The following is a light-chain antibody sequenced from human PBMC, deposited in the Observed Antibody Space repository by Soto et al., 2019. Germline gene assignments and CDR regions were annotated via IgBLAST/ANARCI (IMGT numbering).Light chain of an antibody. J-gene: IGLJ1*01. Sequence: QSVLTQPASVSGSPGQSITISCTGSSSDVGNYNLVSWYQQHPGKAPKLMICEGDKRPSGVSNRFSGSKSGNPASLTISGLQAEDEADYYCCSYAGSRPYVFGTGTKLTVL. V-gene: IGLV2-23*01. CDR2: EGD. CDR3: CSYAGSRPYV. CDR1: SSDVGNYNL.